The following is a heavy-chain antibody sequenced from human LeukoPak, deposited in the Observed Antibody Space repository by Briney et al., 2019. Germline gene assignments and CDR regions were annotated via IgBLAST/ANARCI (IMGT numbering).Heavy chain of an antibody. CDR2: ISYDGSNK. J-gene: IGHJ3*02. CDR1: GFTFSSYG. V-gene: IGHV3-30*18. D-gene: IGHD2-21*02. Sequence: GGSLRLSCAASGFTFSSYGMHWVRQAPGKGLEWVAVISYDGSNKYYADSVKGRFTISRDNSKNTLYLQMNSLRAEDTAVYYCAKDYCGGDCYSSNAFDIWGQGTMVTVSS. CDR3: AKDYCGGDCYSSNAFDI.